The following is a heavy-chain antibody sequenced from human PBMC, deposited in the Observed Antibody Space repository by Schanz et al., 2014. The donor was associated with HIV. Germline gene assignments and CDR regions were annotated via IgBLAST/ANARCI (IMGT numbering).Heavy chain of an antibody. CDR3: VRQAGSSVT. V-gene: IGHV4-31*03. CDR2: IYYSGST. D-gene: IGHD6-25*01. Sequence: QVQLQESGPGLGKPSQTLSLTCTVSGGSISSGGYYWAWLRQHPGKGLEWIAYIYYSGSTYYNPSLKSRVSISVDTSKNQFSLKLTSVTAADTAVYYCVRQAGSSVTWGQGTMVTVSS. J-gene: IGHJ3*01. CDR1: GGSISSGGYY.